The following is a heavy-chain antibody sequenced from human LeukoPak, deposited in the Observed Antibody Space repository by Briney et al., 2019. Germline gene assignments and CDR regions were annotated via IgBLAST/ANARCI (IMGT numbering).Heavy chain of an antibody. J-gene: IGHJ3*02. CDR2: INAGNGNT. CDR3: AREAPFPLDAFDI. CDR1: GYTFTSYA. Sequence: ASVTVSCKASGYTFTSYAMHWVRQAPGQRLEWMGWINAGNGNTKYSQKFQGRVTITRDTSAGTAYMELSSLRSEDTAVYYCAREAPFPLDAFDIWGQGTMVTVSS. D-gene: IGHD3-3*02. V-gene: IGHV1-3*01.